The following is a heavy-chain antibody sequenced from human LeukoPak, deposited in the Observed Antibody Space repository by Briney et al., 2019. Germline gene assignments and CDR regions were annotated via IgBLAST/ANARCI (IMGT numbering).Heavy chain of an antibody. J-gene: IGHJ2*01. CDR3: AKVPDGSPRGYWYFDL. D-gene: IGHD5-24*01. V-gene: IGHV3-23*01. CDR2: ISASGGST. Sequence: PGGSLRLSCAASGFTFSGQAMSWVRQAPGKGLEWVSTISASGGSTYYADSVKGRFSISRDNSKNTLYVQMTSLRPDHTADYYGAKVPDGSPRGYWYFDLWGRGTLVTVS. CDR1: GFTFSGQA.